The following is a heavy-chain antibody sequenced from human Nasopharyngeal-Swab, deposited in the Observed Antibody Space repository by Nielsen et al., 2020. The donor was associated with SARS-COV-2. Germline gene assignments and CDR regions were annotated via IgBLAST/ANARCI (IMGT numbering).Heavy chain of an antibody. CDR3: AKEGATGWFDP. CDR1: GVSITSQY. Sequence: SETLSLTCTVSGVSITSQYWSWIRPPPGKGLEWIGYISHNSSTRYNPSLKSRVTMFMDTSKNQFSLRLTSVTAADTAVYYCAKEGATGWFDPCGQGTLVTVSS. CDR2: ISHNSST. V-gene: IGHV4-59*11. J-gene: IGHJ5*02.